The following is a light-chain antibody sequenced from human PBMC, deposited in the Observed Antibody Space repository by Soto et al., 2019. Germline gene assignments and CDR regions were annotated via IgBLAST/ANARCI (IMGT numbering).Light chain of an antibody. CDR1: QSISSW. CDR2: QAS. V-gene: IGKV1-5*03. J-gene: IGKJ1*01. CDR3: QQYYAYSWT. Sequence: DIQMTQSPSTLSASVGDRVTITCRASQSISSWLAWYQQKPGKAPKLLIYQASSLESEVPSRFSGSGSGTESTLVINSLQPDDFATYYCQQYYAYSWTFGQGTKVEIK.